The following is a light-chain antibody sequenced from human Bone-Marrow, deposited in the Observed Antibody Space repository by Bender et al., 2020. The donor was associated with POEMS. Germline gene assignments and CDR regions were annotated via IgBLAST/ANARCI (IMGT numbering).Light chain of an antibody. CDR2: YDS. CDR3: AAWEDSLNGWV. Sequence: SYELTQSPSVSVAPGQTARITCGGDDIGSKSVHWYQQKPGQAPVLVIYYDSDRPSGIPGRFSGSNSGNTATLTISRVEAGDEADYYCAAWEDSLNGWVFGGGTKLTVL. V-gene: IGLV3-21*01. CDR1: DIGSKS. J-gene: IGLJ3*02.